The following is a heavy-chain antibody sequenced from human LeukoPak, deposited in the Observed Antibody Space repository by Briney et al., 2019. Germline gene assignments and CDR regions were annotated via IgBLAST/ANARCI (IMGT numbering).Heavy chain of an antibody. V-gene: IGHV3-9*01. CDR2: ISWNSGSI. Sequence: SLPCAVWGYLFNLYHMLCARQPPGKALEWVLGISWNSGSIDYADAVEGRFTISRDNAKNSLYLQINNLRAEDTAVYYCARDKIVGATYFDYWGQGTLVTVSS. CDR1: GYLFNLYH. CDR3: ARDKIVGATYFDY. D-gene: IGHD1-26*01. J-gene: IGHJ4*02.